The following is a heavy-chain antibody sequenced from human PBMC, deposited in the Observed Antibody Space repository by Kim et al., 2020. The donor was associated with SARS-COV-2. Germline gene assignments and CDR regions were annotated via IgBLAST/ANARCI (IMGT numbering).Heavy chain of an antibody. CDR3: ARVLIRGGYSSSWFDP. D-gene: IGHD6-13*01. J-gene: IGHJ5*02. Sequence: SVKGRFTITRDNAKNSLYLRMNSLRAEDTAVYYCARVLIRGGYSSSWFDPWGQGTLVTVSS. V-gene: IGHV3-21*01.